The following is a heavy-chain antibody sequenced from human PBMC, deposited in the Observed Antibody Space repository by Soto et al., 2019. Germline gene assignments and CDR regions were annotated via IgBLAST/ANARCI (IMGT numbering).Heavy chain of an antibody. D-gene: IGHD3-16*01. Sequence: QVQLVESGGSVVQPGRSLRLSCAASGFTFSVYDMHWVRQAPGKGLEWVAVIWNDGSNKYYGDSVKGRFTISRDNSKSTLFLHMNSLRADDTAVYYCARAVGPFDYWGQGTRVTVSS. CDR1: GFTFSVYD. J-gene: IGHJ4*02. CDR2: IWNDGSNK. CDR3: ARAVGPFDY. V-gene: IGHV3-33*01.